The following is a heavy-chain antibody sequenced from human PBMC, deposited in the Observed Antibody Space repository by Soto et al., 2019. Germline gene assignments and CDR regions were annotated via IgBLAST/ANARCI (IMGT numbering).Heavy chain of an antibody. CDR3: AGVPVSSGYCSGGSCYSGWFDP. CDR1: CGSIISSSYY. J-gene: IGHJ5*02. CDR2: IYYSGST. V-gene: IGHV4-39*01. Sequence: PSETLSLTCTFSCGSIISSSYYWGWIRQPPGKGLEWIGSIYYSGSTYYNPSLKSRVTISVDTSKNQFSLKLSSVTAADTAVYYCAGVPVSSGYCSGGSCYSGWFDPWGQGTLVTVSS. D-gene: IGHD2-15*01.